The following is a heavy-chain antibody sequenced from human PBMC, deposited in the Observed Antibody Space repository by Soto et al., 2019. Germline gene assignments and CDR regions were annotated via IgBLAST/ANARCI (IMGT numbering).Heavy chain of an antibody. CDR1: GGSFSGYY. D-gene: IGHD1-26*01. Sequence: QVQLQQWGAGLLKPSETLSLTCAVYGGSFSGYYWSWIRQPPGKGLEWIGEINHSGSTNYNPSLKSRVTISVDTSKNQFSLKLSSVTAADTAVYYCARTDGGSPNWFDPWGQGTLVTVSS. V-gene: IGHV4-34*01. CDR2: INHSGST. J-gene: IGHJ5*02. CDR3: ARTDGGSPNWFDP.